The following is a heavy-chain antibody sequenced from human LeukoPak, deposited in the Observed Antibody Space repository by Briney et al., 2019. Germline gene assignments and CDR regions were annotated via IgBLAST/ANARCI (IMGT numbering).Heavy chain of an antibody. D-gene: IGHD3/OR15-3a*01. CDR2: ISWNSGSI. Sequence: PGRSMRLSCAASAFTFDDYAMHWDRQAPGKGLEWDSGISWNSGSIGYADSVKGRFTISRDNAKNSLYLQMNSLRAEDTALYYCAKDQRDGTGYYAGLDYWGQGTLVTVSS. J-gene: IGHJ4*02. V-gene: IGHV3-9*01. CDR1: AFTFDDYA. CDR3: AKDQRDGTGYYAGLDY.